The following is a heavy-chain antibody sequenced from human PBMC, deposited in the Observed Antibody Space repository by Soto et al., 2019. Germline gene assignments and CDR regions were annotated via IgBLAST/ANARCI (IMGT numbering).Heavy chain of an antibody. CDR3: AKARYYDSTGYLYYFDY. Sequence: GGSLRLSCAASGFTFSNYAMSWVRQAPGKGVEWVSSITCSGDYTYHADSVKGRFTISRDNSNNTLYLQMNSLRAEDTAVYYCAKARYYDSTGYLYYFDYWGQGTLVTVSS. D-gene: IGHD3-22*01. CDR1: GFTFSNYA. CDR2: ITCSGDYT. V-gene: IGHV3-23*01. J-gene: IGHJ4*02.